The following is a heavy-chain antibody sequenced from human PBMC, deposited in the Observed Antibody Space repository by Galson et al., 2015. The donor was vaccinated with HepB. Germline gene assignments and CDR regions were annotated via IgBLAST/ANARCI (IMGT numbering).Heavy chain of an antibody. CDR1: GYTLTELS. CDR2: FDPEDGET. D-gene: IGHD3-22*01. J-gene: IGHJ4*02. Sequence: SVKVSCKVSGYTLTELSMHWVRHAPGKGLEWMGGFDPEDGETIYAQKFQGRVTMTEDTSTDTAYMELSSLRSEDTAVYYCATAGDSSGYRMPFDYWGRGTLVTASS. CDR3: ATAGDSSGYRMPFDY. V-gene: IGHV1-24*01.